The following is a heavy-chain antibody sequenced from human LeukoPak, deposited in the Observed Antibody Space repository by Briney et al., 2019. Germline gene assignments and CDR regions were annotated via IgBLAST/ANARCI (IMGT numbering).Heavy chain of an antibody. V-gene: IGHV4-4*07. D-gene: IGHD6-13*01. Sequence: NPSETLSLTCTVSGGSISTYYWSWIRQPAGKGLEWIGRIYTSGSTNYNPSLKSRVTISVDTSKNQFSLKLSSVTAADTAVYYCARVSGYSSSWYPAYYYYYYMDVWGKGTTVTISS. J-gene: IGHJ6*03. CDR1: GGSISTYY. CDR2: IYTSGST. CDR3: ARVSGYSSSWYPAYYYYYYMDV.